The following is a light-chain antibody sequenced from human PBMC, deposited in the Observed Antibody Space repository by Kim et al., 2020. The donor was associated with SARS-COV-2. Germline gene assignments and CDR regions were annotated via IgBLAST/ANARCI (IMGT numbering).Light chain of an antibody. Sequence: DIVMAQSPDSLAVSLGERDTINCKSSQSLLYNSNNKNYLAWYQQKPGQPPRLLIYWASTRESGVPDRFSGSGSGTDFTLTISSLHTEDVAVYYCQQYYSALVTFGGGTKVDIK. CDR2: WAS. J-gene: IGKJ4*01. V-gene: IGKV4-1*01. CDR1: QSLLYNSNNKNY. CDR3: QQYYSALVT.